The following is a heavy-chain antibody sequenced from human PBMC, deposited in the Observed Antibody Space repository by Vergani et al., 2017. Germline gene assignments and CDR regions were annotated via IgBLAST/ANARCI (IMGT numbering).Heavy chain of an antibody. CDR1: GGTFSSYA. CDR3: ASGMTTVTNFNY. V-gene: IGHV1-69*01. Sequence: QVQRVQPGAEVKKPGSSVKVSCKASGGTFSSYAISWVRQATGQGLEWMGGIIPIFGTANYAQKFQGRVTITADESTSTAYMELSSLRSEDTAVYYCASGMTTVTNFNYWGQGTLVTVSS. CDR2: IIPIFGTA. D-gene: IGHD4-17*01. J-gene: IGHJ4*02.